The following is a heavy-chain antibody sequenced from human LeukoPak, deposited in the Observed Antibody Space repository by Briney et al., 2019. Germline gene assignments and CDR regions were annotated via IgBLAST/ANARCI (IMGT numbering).Heavy chain of an antibody. Sequence: ASVKVSCKASGYTFTSYDINWVRQATGQGLEWMGWMNPNSGNTGYAQKFQGRVTMTRNTSISTAYMELSSLRSDDTAVYYCARGPYSSSSGWFDPWGQGTLVTVSS. CDR1: GYTFTSYD. J-gene: IGHJ5*02. CDR3: ARGPYSSSSGWFDP. V-gene: IGHV1-8*01. D-gene: IGHD6-6*01. CDR2: MNPNSGNT.